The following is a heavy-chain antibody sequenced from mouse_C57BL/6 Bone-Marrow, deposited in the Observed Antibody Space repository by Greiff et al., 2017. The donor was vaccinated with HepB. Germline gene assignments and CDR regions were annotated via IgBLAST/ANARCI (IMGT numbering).Heavy chain of an antibody. J-gene: IGHJ4*01. CDR2: ISNGGGST. CDR1: GFTFSDYY. Sequence: EVKLVESGGGLVQPGGSLKLSCAASGFTFSDYYMYWVRQTPEKRLEWVAYISNGGGSTYYPDTVKGRFTISRDNAKNTLYLQMSRLKSEDTAMYYCARHYYGSRRGYYAMDYWGQGTSVTVSS. D-gene: IGHD1-1*01. CDR3: ARHYYGSRRGYYAMDY. V-gene: IGHV5-12*01.